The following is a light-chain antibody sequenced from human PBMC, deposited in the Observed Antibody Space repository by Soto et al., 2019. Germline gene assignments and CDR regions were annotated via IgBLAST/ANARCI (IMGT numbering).Light chain of an antibody. V-gene: IGKV3-11*01. CDR3: QQRSRT. CDR2: DAS. CDR1: ESVSRY. J-gene: IGKJ4*01. Sequence: EIVLTQSPATLSLSPGETATLSCRASESVSRYLAWYQQKPGQAPRLLIYDASNRATGIPTRFSGSWSGTDFTLPISSLEPDDFAVYYCQQRSRTFGGGTKVEI.